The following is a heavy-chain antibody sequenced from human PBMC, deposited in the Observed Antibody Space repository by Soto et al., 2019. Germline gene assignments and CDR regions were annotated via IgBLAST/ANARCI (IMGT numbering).Heavy chain of an antibody. D-gene: IGHD2-2*01. CDR3: ARDQNCSSTSCYALYGYYGMDV. CDR1: GGSISSGYYY. V-gene: IGHV4-30-4*01. J-gene: IGHJ6*02. Sequence: SETLSLTCSVSGGSISSGYYYWSWIRQPPGKGLEWIGNIYYSGSTYYNPSLKSRVTISVDTSKNQFSLKLSSVTAADTAVYYCARDQNCSSTSCYALYGYYGMDVWGQGTTVTVSS. CDR2: IYYSGST.